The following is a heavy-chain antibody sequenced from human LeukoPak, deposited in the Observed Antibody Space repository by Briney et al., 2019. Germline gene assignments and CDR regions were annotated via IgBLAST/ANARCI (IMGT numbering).Heavy chain of an antibody. V-gene: IGHV3-9*03. J-gene: IGHJ3*02. D-gene: IGHD2-2*01. CDR1: GFTFDDYA. Sequence: GGSLRLSCAASGFTFDDYAMHWVRQAPGKGLEGVSGISWNSGSIGYADSVKGRFTISRDNAKNSLYLQMNSLRAEDMALYYCAKGRGRGSTSWLDAFDIWGQGTMVTVSS. CDR3: AKGRGRGSTSWLDAFDI. CDR2: ISWNSGSI.